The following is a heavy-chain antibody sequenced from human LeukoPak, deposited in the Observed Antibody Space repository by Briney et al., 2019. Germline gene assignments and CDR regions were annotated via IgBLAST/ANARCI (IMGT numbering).Heavy chain of an antibody. J-gene: IGHJ6*03. Sequence: GGSLRPSCAASGFTFSDYYMSWIRQAPGKGLEWVSYISSSGSTIYYADSVKGRFTISRDNAKNSLYLQMNSLRAEDTAVYYCARDTGYSYGYGYYYYMDVWGKGTTVTVSS. CDR2: ISSSGSTI. D-gene: IGHD5-18*01. V-gene: IGHV3-11*04. CDR3: ARDTGYSYGYGYYYYMDV. CDR1: GFTFSDYY.